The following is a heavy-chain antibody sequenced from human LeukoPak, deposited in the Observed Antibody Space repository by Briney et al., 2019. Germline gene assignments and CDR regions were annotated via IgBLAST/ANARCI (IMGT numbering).Heavy chain of an antibody. V-gene: IGHV3-7*01. Sequence: GGSLRLSCAASGFTFSSYWMSWVRQAPGKGLEWVAHIKQDGSEKNYVDSVKGRFTISRENAKNSLYLQMNSLRAGDTAVYYCARGGDYGMDVWGQGTTVTVSS. J-gene: IGHJ6*02. CDR1: GFTFSSYW. CDR3: ARGGDYGMDV. D-gene: IGHD3-16*01. CDR2: IKQDGSEK.